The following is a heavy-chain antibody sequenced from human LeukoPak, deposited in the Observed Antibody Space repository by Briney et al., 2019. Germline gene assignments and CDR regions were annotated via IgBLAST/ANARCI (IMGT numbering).Heavy chain of an antibody. J-gene: IGHJ4*02. CDR1: GFTLSTYW. D-gene: IGHD6-19*01. V-gene: IGHV3-74*03. CDR3: VREFYSSGWYGFDY. Sequence: GVSLRLSCAASGFTLSTYWMHWVRQAPGKGLVWVARMNNDGRSTTYADSVRGRFTISRDNAKNILYLQMNSLRADDTAVYYCVREFYSSGWYGFDYWGQGTLVIVSS. CDR2: MNNDGRST.